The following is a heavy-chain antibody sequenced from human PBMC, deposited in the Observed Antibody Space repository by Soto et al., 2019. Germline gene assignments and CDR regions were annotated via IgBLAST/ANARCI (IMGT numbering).Heavy chain of an antibody. V-gene: IGHV4-30-2*01. CDR3: ARGLNTAAALDY. Sequence: TSETLSLTCAVSGGSISSGGYSWSWIRRPPGKGLEWIGYIYHSGSTYYNPSLKSRVTISVDRSKNQFSLKLSSVTAADTAVYYCARGLNTAAALDYWGQGTLVTVSS. CDR2: IYHSGST. CDR1: GGSISSGGYS. J-gene: IGHJ4*02. D-gene: IGHD6-13*01.